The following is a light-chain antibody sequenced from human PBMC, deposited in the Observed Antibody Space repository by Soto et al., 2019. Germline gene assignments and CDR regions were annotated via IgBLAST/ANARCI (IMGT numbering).Light chain of an antibody. CDR1: HSISNW. V-gene: IGKV1-5*01. J-gene: IGKJ2*01. CDR3: QQYNSYST. Sequence: DIQMTQSPSTLSASVGDRVTITCRASHSISNWLAWYQQKPGKVPKLLIYDASSLQSGVPSRFSGSGSGTEFTLTISSLQPDDFATYYCQQYNSYSTFGQGTKLEIK. CDR2: DAS.